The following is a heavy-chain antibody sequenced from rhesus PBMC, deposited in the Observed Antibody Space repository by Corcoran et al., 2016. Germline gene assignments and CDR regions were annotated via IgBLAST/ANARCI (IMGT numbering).Heavy chain of an antibody. D-gene: IGHD6-37*01. CDR2: INPKAGGT. Sequence: QVQLVQSGAEVKKPGSSIKVSCKASGYTFPDYYMHWGRQAPGQGLEWLAEINPKAGGTNYAQKFQGRVTMTRDTSTNTVYMDLSSLRSEDTAVYYCARAAGGDDYWGQGVLVTVSS. CDR1: GYTFPDYY. J-gene: IGHJ4*01. CDR3: ARAAGGDDY. V-gene: IGHV1-138*01.